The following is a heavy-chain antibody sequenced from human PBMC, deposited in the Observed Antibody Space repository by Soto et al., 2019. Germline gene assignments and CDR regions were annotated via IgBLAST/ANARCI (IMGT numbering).Heavy chain of an antibody. V-gene: IGHV5-51*01. J-gene: IGHJ4*02. Sequence: PGESLKISCKGSGYSFTSYWIGWVRQMPGKGLEWMGIIYPGDSDTRYSPSFQGQVTISADKSISTAYLQWSSLKASDTAMYYCAIHLYDNSGYYHFDHWGQGTQVTVSS. CDR3: AIHLYDNSGYYHFDH. CDR1: GYSFTSYW. D-gene: IGHD3-22*01. CDR2: IYPGDSDT.